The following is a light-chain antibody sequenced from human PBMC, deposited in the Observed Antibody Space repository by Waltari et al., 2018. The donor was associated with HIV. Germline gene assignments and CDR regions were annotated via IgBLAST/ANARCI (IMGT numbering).Light chain of an antibody. CDR1: HYIDNY. Sequence: DIQMTQSPSSLSASVGDRVTITCQARHYIDNYLSWYQQKPGKAPKLLIYDASNLETGVSSRFSGSGYGTEFSFTISGLQPEDIATYYCQQYENLPYSFGQGTKLEI. CDR3: QQYENLPYS. CDR2: DAS. J-gene: IGKJ2*03. V-gene: IGKV1-33*01.